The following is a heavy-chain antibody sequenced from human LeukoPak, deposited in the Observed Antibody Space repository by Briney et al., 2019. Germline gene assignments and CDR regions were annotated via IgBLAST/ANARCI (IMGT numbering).Heavy chain of an antibody. V-gene: IGHV3-23*01. J-gene: IGHJ1*01. Sequence: PGGSLRLSCVASGFTFSSYAMSWVRQAPGKGLEWVSTISGSGGSTNYADSVKGRFTISRDNSKNTLYLQMKSLRAEDTAVYYCATHPGVAVADPPYFQHWGQGTPVTVSS. D-gene: IGHD6-19*01. CDR3: ATHPGVAVADPPYFQH. CDR1: GFTFSSYA. CDR2: ISGSGGST.